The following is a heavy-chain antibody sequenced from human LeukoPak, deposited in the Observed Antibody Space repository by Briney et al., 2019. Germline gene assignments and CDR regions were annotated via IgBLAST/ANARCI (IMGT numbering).Heavy chain of an antibody. J-gene: IGHJ4*02. CDR2: ISGSGGST. CDR1: GFAFSSYA. D-gene: IGHD5-12*01. CDR3: ATYSGYDRIFDY. Sequence: GGSLRLSCAASGFAFSSYAMSWVRQAPGKRLEWVSAISGSGGSTYYADSVKGRFTISRDNSKNTLYLQMNSLRAEDTAVYYCATYSGYDRIFDYWGQGTLVTVSS. V-gene: IGHV3-23*01.